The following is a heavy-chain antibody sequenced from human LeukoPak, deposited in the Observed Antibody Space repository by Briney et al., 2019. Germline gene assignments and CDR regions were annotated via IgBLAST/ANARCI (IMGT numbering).Heavy chain of an antibody. CDR2: ILPILGIA. CDR1: GGTFSSYA. CDR3: ARGDGYNDYYYGMDV. J-gene: IGHJ6*02. Sequence: SVKVSCKASGGTFSSYAISWVRQAPGQGLEWMGRILPILGIANYAQKLKGRVTITADKSTSTAYMELSSLRSEDTAVYYCARGDGYNDYYYGMDVWGQGTTVTVSS. V-gene: IGHV1-69*04. D-gene: IGHD5-24*01.